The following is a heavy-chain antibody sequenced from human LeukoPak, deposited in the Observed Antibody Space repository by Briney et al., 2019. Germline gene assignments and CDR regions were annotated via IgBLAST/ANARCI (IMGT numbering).Heavy chain of an antibody. D-gene: IGHD2-15*01. CDR1: GFTFSSYE. Sequence: PGGSLRLSCAASGFTFSSYEMNWVRQAPGKGLEWVSSISSSSSYIYYADSVKGRFTISRDNAKNSLYLQMNSLRAEDTAVYYRARATGGKMEDAFDIWGQGTMVTVSS. CDR2: ISSSSSYI. V-gene: IGHV3-21*01. J-gene: IGHJ3*02. CDR3: ARATGGKMEDAFDI.